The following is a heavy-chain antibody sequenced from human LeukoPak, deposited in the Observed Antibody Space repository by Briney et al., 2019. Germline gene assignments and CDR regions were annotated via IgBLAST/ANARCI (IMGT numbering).Heavy chain of an antibody. Sequence: SETLSLTCTVSGGSTSSYYWSWIRQPAGKGLEWIGRIYTSGSTNYNPSLKSRVTMSVDTSKNQFSLKLSSVTAADTAVYYCARGAGGVVVAATIYFDYWGQGTLVTVSS. V-gene: IGHV4-4*07. D-gene: IGHD2-15*01. CDR2: IYTSGST. CDR3: ARGAGGVVVAATIYFDY. CDR1: GGSTSSYY. J-gene: IGHJ4*02.